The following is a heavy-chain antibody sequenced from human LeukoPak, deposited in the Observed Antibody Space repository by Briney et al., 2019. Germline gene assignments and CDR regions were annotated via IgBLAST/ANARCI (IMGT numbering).Heavy chain of an antibody. J-gene: IGHJ6*03. V-gene: IGHV1-2*02. D-gene: IGHD3-10*01. CDR3: AREPYGSGSFRTDYYYMGV. Sequence: GASVKVSCKASGYTFTGYYMHWVRQAPGQGLEWMGWIYPNSGGTNYAQKLQGRVTMTRDTSISTAYMELSRLTSDDTAVYYCAREPYGSGSFRTDYYYMGVWGKGTTVTISS. CDR1: GYTFTGYY. CDR2: IYPNSGGT.